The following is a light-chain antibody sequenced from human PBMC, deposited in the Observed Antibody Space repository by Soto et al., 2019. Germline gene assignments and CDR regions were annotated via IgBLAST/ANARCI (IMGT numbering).Light chain of an antibody. CDR3: QKYNSAPWT. V-gene: IGKV1-27*01. J-gene: IGKJ1*01. CDR1: QCISNY. CDR2: AAS. Sequence: DIQRTQSPSSLSASVGDRVTLTCRASQCISNYLAWYQQNPGKVPKLLIYAASTLQSGVPSRFSGSGSGTDFTLTISSLQPEDVATYYCQKYNSAPWTFGQGTKVEIK.